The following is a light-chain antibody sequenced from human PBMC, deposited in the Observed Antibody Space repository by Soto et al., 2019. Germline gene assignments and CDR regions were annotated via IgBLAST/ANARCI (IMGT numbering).Light chain of an antibody. CDR3: QQHSNWPLYT. Sequence: EIVLTQSPDTLSLSPGDRATLSCRASQSVSSSYLAWYQQKPGQAPRLLIYGASTRATGIPARFSGSGSGTEFTLTISSLQSEDFAIYYCQQHSNWPLYTFGQGTKLEIK. V-gene: IGKV3-15*01. CDR1: QSVSSSY. CDR2: GAS. J-gene: IGKJ2*01.